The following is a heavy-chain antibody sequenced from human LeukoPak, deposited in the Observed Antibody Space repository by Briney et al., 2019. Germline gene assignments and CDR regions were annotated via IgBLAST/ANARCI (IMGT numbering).Heavy chain of an antibody. V-gene: IGHV4-59*12. D-gene: IGHD6-13*01. Sequence: SETLSLTCTVSGGSISSYYWSWIRQPPGKGLEWIGYIYYSGSTNYNPSLKSRVTISVDTSKNQFSLKLSSVTAADTAVYYCARDTLIAAFDYWGQGTLVTVSS. CDR3: ARDTLIAAFDY. CDR1: GGSISSYY. CDR2: IYYSGST. J-gene: IGHJ4*02.